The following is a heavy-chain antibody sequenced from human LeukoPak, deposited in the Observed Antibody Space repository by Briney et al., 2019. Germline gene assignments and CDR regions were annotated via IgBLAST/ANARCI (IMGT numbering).Heavy chain of an antibody. J-gene: IGHJ4*02. D-gene: IGHD3-22*01. CDR1: GYTFTGYY. CDR2: INPNSGGA. Sequence: ASVKVSCKASGYTFTGYYMHWVRQAPGQGLEWMGWINPNSGGANYAQKFQGRVTMTRDTSISTAYMELSRLRSDDTAVYYCANSDSSGYYRDGWGQGTLVTVSS. V-gene: IGHV1-2*02. CDR3: ANSDSSGYYRDG.